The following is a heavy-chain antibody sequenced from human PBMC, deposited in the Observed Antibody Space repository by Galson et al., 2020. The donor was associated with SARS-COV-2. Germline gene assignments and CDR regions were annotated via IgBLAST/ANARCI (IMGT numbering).Heavy chain of an antibody. CDR3: AREGDMVRGFYLDY. CDR2: TYYKSKWYT. CDR1: GDSVSSNTPA. J-gene: IGHJ4*02. D-gene: IGHD3-10*01. V-gene: IGHV6-1*01. Sequence: SQTLSLTCAISGDSVSSNTPAWNCTRHSPSRGLEWLGRTYYKSKWYTDYAASVKSRITINPDTSKNQFSLHLNSVTPEDTAVYYCAREGDMVRGFYLDYWGQGTLVTVSS.